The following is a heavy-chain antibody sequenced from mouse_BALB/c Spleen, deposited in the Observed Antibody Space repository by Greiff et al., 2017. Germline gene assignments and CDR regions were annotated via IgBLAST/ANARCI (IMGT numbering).Heavy chain of an antibody. V-gene: IGHV5-6-3*01. J-gene: IGHJ2*01. CDR2: INSNGGST. CDR3: ARLLGKRGYFDY. D-gene: IGHD4-1*01. Sequence: DVMLVESGGGLVQPGGSLKLSCAASGFTFSSYGMSWVRQTPDKRLELVATINSNGGSTYYPDSVKGRFTISRDNAKNTLYLQMSSLKSEDTAMYYCARLLGKRGYFDYWGQGTTLTVSS. CDR1: GFTFSSYG.